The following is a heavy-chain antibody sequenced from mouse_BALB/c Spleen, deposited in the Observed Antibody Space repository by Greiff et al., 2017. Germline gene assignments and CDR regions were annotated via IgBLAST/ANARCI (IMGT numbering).Heavy chain of an antibody. CDR3: AREGHYYGSSAWFAY. Sequence: EVMLVESGGGLVQPGGSLKLSCAASGFTFSSYGMSWVRQTPDKRLELVATINSNGGSTYYPDSVKGRFTISRDNAKNTLYLQMSSLKSEDTAMYYCAREGHYYGSSAWFAYWGQGTLVTVSA. V-gene: IGHV5-6-3*01. D-gene: IGHD1-1*01. J-gene: IGHJ3*01. CDR1: GFTFSSYG. CDR2: INSNGGST.